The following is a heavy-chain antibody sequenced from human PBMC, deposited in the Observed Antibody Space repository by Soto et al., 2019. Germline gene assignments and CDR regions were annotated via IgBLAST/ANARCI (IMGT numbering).Heavy chain of an antibody. J-gene: IGHJ6*02. Sequence: SQTLSLTCAISGDSVFSNSAAWNWIRQSPSRGLEWLGRTYYRSKWYNDYAVSVKSRIIINPDTSKNQFSLQLNSVTPEDTAVYYCARDEYYDFWSGYLVGMDVWGQGTTVTVFS. CDR1: GDSVFSNSAA. D-gene: IGHD3-3*01. CDR2: TYYRSKWYN. V-gene: IGHV6-1*01. CDR3: ARDEYYDFWSGYLVGMDV.